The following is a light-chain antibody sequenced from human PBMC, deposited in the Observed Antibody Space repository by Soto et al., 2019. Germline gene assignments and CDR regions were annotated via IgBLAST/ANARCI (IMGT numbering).Light chain of an antibody. Sequence: QSVLTQPPSASGTPGQRVTISCSGSSSNIETNYVYWYQHLPRAAPKLLIFTNNHRPSGVPDRFSASKSGTSASLAISGLRSEDEGDYYCAATDDSLGGSVFGGGTKVTVL. V-gene: IGLV1-47*02. CDR3: AATDDSLGGSV. CDR2: TNN. CDR1: SSNIETNY. J-gene: IGLJ2*01.